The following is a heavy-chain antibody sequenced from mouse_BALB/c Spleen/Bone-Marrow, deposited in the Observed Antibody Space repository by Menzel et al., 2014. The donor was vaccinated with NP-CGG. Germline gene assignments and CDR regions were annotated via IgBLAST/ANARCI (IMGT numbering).Heavy chain of an antibody. J-gene: IGHJ3*01. CDR1: GYTFTSHT. V-gene: IGHV1-4*01. CDR2: INPSSGYT. CDR3: ARESYGNWFAY. Sequence: QVQLKESGAELARPGASVKMSCKASGYTFTSHTMHWVKQRPGQGLEWIGYINPSSGYTNYNQKFKDKATLTADKSSSTAYMQLSSLTSEDSAVYYCARESYGNWFAYWGQGTLVTVSA. D-gene: IGHD2-1*01.